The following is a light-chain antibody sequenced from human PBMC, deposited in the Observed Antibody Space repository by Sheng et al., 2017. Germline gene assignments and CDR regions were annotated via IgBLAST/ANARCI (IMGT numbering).Light chain of an antibody. V-gene: IGLV2-14*03. Sequence: QSALTQPASVSGSPGQSITISCTGTSRDVGDYNYVSWYQQHPGKAPQTHYYDVTNRPSGVSNRFSGSKSGNTASLTISGLQPEDEADYYCSSYISTSTPVVFGGGTKLTVL. CDR2: DVT. CDR3: SSYISTSTPVV. CDR1: SRDVGDYNY. J-gene: IGLJ2*01.